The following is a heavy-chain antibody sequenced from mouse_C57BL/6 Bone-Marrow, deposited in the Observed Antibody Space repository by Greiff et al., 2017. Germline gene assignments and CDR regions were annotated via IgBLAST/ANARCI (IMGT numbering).Heavy chain of an antibody. CDR2: ISSGGSYT. Sequence: EVKLVESGGDLVKPGGSLKLSCAASGFTFSSYGMSWVRQTPDKRLEWVATISSGGSYTYYPDRVKGRFTISRDNAKNTLYLQMSSLKSEDTAMYYCARNRWLRIYYAMDYWGQGTSVTVSS. CDR1: GFTFSSYG. D-gene: IGHD2-3*01. V-gene: IGHV5-6*01. J-gene: IGHJ4*01. CDR3: ARNRWLRIYYAMDY.